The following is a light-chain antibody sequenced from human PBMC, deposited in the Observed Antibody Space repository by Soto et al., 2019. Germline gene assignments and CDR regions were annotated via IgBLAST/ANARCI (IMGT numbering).Light chain of an antibody. CDR3: SLYTSENAYV. V-gene: IGLV2-14*01. CDR2: EVS. Sequence: QSVLTQPASVSGSPGQSITISCTGTSSDVGGYNYVSWYQLHPGKAPKLMVYEVSNRPSGVSNRFSGSKSGNTASLTISGLQAADEADYYCSLYTSENAYVFGTGTKVTVL. J-gene: IGLJ1*01. CDR1: SSDVGGYNY.